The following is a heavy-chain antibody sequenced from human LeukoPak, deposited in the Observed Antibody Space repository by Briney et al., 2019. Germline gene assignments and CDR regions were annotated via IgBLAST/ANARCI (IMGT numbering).Heavy chain of an antibody. J-gene: IGHJ4*02. V-gene: IGHV4-59*01. CDR1: GGSISSYY. CDR3: ARENGLGNFDY. Sequence: SETLSLTCTVSGGSISSYYWSWIRQPPGKGLEWIGYIYYSGSTNYNPPLKSRVTISVDTSKNQFSLKLSSVTAADTAVYYCARENGLGNFDYWGQGTLVTVSS. CDR2: IYYSGST. D-gene: IGHD3/OR15-3a*01.